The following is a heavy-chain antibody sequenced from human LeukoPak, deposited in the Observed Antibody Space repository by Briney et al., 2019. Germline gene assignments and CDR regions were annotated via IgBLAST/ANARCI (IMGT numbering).Heavy chain of an antibody. V-gene: IGHV3-48*04. CDR2: ISSSSSTI. CDR1: GFTFSSYS. J-gene: IGHJ4*02. D-gene: IGHD5-18*01. Sequence: GGSLRLSCAASGFTFSSYSMNWVRQAPGKGLEWVSYISSSSSTIYYADSVKGRFTISRDNAKNSLYLQMNSLRAEDTAVYYCARIITAMVYYFDYWGQGTLVTVSS. CDR3: ARIITAMVYYFDY.